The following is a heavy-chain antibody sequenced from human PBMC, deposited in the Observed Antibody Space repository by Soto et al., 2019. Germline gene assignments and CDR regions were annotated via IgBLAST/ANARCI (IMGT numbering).Heavy chain of an antibody. V-gene: IGHV4-39*01. J-gene: IGHJ6*02. D-gene: IGHD2-21*02. CDR2: IYHTGNA. Sequence: SETLSLTCSVSGDSISNSRFYWAWIRQPPGEGLEWIGSIYHTGNAYYNPSLKSRVTISVDTSKNQFSLKLSSVTAADTAVYNCASRDSGYYYGMDVWGQGTTVTVSS. CDR1: GDSISNSRFY. CDR3: ASRDSGYYYGMDV.